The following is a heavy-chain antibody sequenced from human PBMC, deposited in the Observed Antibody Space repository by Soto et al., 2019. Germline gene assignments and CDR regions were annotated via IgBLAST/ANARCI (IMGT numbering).Heavy chain of an antibody. V-gene: IGHV3-33*01. CDR1: GFTFSSYG. Sequence: QVQLVESGGGVVQPGRSLRLSCAASGFTFSSYGMHWVRQAPGKGLEWVAVIWYDGSNKYYADSVKVRFTISRDNSKNTLYLQMNSLRAEDTAVYYCAREGIVVVPAAPVPNYYYYGMDVWGQGTTVTVSS. J-gene: IGHJ6*02. D-gene: IGHD2-2*01. CDR2: IWYDGSNK. CDR3: AREGIVVVPAAPVPNYYYYGMDV.